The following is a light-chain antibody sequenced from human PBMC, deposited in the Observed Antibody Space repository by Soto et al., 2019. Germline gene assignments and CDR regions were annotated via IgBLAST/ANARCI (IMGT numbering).Light chain of an antibody. J-gene: IGKJ4*01. CDR1: QSVSSS. CDR2: DAS. V-gene: IGKV3-11*01. CDR3: QQRSNWPPLT. Sequence: EIVLTQSPATLSLSPGERATLSCRAGQSVSSSLAWYQQKPGQAPRLLIYDASNRATGIPARFSGSGSGTDFTLTISSLEPEDFAVYYCQQRSNWPPLTFGGGTKVEIK.